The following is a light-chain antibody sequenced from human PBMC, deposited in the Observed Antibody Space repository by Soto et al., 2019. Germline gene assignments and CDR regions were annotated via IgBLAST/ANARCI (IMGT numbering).Light chain of an antibody. V-gene: IGLV1-40*01. CDR2: GNS. J-gene: IGLJ1*01. CDR1: SSNIGAGYD. CDR3: QSYDSSLSAHV. Sequence: QSVLTQPPSVSGAPGQRGTLSCTGSSSNIGAGYDVHWYQQLPGTAPKLLIYGNSNRPSGVPDRFSGSKSGTSASLAITGLQAEDEADYYCQSYDSSLSAHVFGTGTKVTVL.